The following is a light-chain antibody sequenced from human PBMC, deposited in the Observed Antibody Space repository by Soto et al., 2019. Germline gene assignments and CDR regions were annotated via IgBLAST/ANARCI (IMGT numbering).Light chain of an antibody. Sequence: DIQMTQSPSTLSASVGDRVTITCRASQSINSWLAWYQQKPGKAPKLLIYDASSLESGVPSRFSGSGSGTEFTLTISSLQPDDFATYYCQQYNSYPRTFGGGTKVDIK. CDR2: DAS. J-gene: IGKJ4*01. V-gene: IGKV1-5*01. CDR3: QQYNSYPRT. CDR1: QSINSW.